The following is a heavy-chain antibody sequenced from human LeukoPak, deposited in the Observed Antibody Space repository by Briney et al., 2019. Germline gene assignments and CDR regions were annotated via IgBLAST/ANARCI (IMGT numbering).Heavy chain of an antibody. Sequence: GGSLRLSCAASGFTFSSYAMHWVRQAPGKGLEWVAVISYDGSNKYYADSVKGRFTISRDNSKNTLYLQMNSLRAEDTAVYYCARSDIAAAGEIAYYYYGMDVWGQGTTVTASS. CDR1: GFTFSSYA. D-gene: IGHD6-13*01. V-gene: IGHV3-30-3*01. J-gene: IGHJ6*02. CDR3: ARSDIAAAGEIAYYYYGMDV. CDR2: ISYDGSNK.